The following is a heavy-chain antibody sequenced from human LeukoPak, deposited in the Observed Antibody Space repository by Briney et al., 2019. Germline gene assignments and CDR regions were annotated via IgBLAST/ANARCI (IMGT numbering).Heavy chain of an antibody. D-gene: IGHD1-20*01. CDR3: AKGSGYNWNAFDH. CDR1: GFSFSTYA. Sequence: GGSLRLSCAASGFSFSTYAMTWVRQAPGKGLEWVSGISWNSGYIDQADSVKGRFTISRDNAKNSLYLQMNSLRPEDTALYYCAKGSGYNWNAFDHWGQGTLVTVSS. CDR2: ISWNSGYI. J-gene: IGHJ4*02. V-gene: IGHV3-9*01.